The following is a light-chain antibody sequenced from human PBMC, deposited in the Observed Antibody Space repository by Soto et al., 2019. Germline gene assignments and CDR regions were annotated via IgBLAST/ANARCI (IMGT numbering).Light chain of an antibody. CDR3: QQYNTYSST. CDR1: QSITTW. CDR2: DAS. J-gene: IGKJ1*01. Sequence: DIHMTQSPSTLSASVGDRVTITCRASQSITTWLAWYQQKPGKAPNLLIYDASSLRSGVPSRFSGSGSGTEFTLTISSLQPDDFATYYCQQYNTYSSTFGQGTKVHIK. V-gene: IGKV1-5*01.